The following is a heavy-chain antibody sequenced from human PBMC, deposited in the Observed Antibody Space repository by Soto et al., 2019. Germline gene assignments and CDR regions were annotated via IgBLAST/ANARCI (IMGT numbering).Heavy chain of an antibody. CDR1: GGSISSSSYY. Sequence: QLQLQESGPGLVKPSETLSLTCTVSGGSISSSSYYWGWIRQPPGKGLEGIGSIYYSGSTYYNPSLKSRVNISVDPSKNHFSLKLSSVTAAETAVYYCARRRGGGGESQSYGMDVWGQGTTVTVSS. D-gene: IGHD3-10*01. V-gene: IGHV4-39*02. J-gene: IGHJ6*02. CDR2: IYYSGST. CDR3: ARRRGGGGESQSYGMDV.